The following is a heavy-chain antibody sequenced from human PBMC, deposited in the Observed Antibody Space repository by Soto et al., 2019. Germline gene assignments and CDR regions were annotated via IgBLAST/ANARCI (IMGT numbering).Heavy chain of an antibody. CDR1: GGSISSGDYY. CDR2: IYYSGST. CDR3: ARGAYDYGDYYFDY. J-gene: IGHJ4*02. V-gene: IGHV4-30-4*01. Sequence: SETLSLTCTVSGGSISSGDYYWSWIRQPPGKGLEWIGYIYYSGSTYYNPSLKSRATISVDTSKNQFSLKLSSVTAADTAVYYCARGAYDYGDYYFDYWGQGTLVTVS. D-gene: IGHD4-17*01.